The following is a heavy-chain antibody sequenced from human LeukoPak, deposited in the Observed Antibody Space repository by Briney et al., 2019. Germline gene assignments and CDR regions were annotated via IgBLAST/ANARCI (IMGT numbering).Heavy chain of an antibody. D-gene: IGHD2-2*02. CDR1: GYSFTSYW. CDR2: IYPGDSDT. Sequence: GESLKISCKGSGYSFTSYWIGWVRQMPGKGLEWMGIIYPGDSDTRYSPSFQGQVTISADKSISTAYLQWSSLKASDTAMYYCARHPGRYCSSTSCYTYYYMDVWGKGTTVTVSS. J-gene: IGHJ6*03. V-gene: IGHV5-51*01. CDR3: ARHPGRYCSSTSCYTYYYMDV.